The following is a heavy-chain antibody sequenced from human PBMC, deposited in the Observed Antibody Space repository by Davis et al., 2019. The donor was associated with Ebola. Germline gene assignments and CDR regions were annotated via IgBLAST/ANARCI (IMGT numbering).Heavy chain of an antibody. J-gene: IGHJ4*02. CDR2: ISYDGSNK. CDR3: ARTSSWDYFDY. CDR1: GFTFSSYA. D-gene: IGHD6-13*01. V-gene: IGHV3-30-3*01. Sequence: SLKISCAASGFTFSSYAMHWVRQAPGKGLEWVAVISYDGSNKYYADSVKGRFTISRDNSKNTLYLQMNSLRAEDTAVYYCARTSSWDYFDYWGQGTLVTVSS.